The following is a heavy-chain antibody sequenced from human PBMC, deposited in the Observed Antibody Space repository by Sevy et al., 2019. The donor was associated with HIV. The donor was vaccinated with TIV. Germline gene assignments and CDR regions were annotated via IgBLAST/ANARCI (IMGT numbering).Heavy chain of an antibody. Sequence: GGSLRLSCTGSGFTFGDYAMSWFRQAPGMGLEWVGFIRSKDYGGETEYAASVKGRFTISRDDSKSIADLQMNSLKTEDTAVYYCTRGYYYGSSGYSDYWGQGTLVTVSS. D-gene: IGHD3-22*01. CDR1: GFTFGDYA. V-gene: IGHV3-49*03. CDR2: IRSKDYGGET. CDR3: TRGYYYGSSGYSDY. J-gene: IGHJ4*02.